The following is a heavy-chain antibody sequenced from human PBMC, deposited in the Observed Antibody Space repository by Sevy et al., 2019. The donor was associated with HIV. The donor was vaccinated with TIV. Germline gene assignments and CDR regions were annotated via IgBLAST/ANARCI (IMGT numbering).Heavy chain of an antibody. V-gene: IGHV3-33*01. CDR3: ARDLEFYDSGDYGPAFMLAF. CDR1: GFTFSSFG. D-gene: IGHD4-17*01. Sequence: GGSLRLSCAASGFTFSSFGMHWVRQAPGKGLEWVAVIWFDGSNTYYADSVKGRFTISSDIAKNTLHLQMNSLRAEDTAVYYCARDLEFYDSGDYGPAFMLAFWGHGTLGTVSS. J-gene: IGHJ4*01. CDR2: IWFDGSNT.